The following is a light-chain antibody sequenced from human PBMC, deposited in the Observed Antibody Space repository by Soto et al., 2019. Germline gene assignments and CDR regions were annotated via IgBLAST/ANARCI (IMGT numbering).Light chain of an antibody. J-gene: IGKJ1*01. CDR2: WAS. Sequence: DIVMTQSPDSLAVSLGERATINCKSSQSVLYSSNNKNYLTWYQQKPGQPPKLLIYWASTRESGVPDRFSGSGSGTDFTRTISRLQAEDVAVYYGQQYYSTPWTFGQGTKVEIK. CDR3: QQYYSTPWT. V-gene: IGKV4-1*01. CDR1: QSVLYSSNNKNY.